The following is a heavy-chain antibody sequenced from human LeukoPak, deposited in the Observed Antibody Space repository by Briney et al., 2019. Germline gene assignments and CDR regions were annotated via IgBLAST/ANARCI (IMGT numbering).Heavy chain of an antibody. CDR3: ARVWTHYGSGTLRRAYYYYYMDV. V-gene: IGHV1-8*03. Sequence: ASVKVSCKASGYTFTSYDINWVRQATGQGLEWMGWMNPNSGNTGYAQKFQGRVTITRNTSISTAYMELSSLRSEDTAVYYCARVWTHYGSGTLRRAYYYYYMDVWGKGTTVTVSS. CDR1: GYTFTSYD. CDR2: MNPNSGNT. D-gene: IGHD3-10*01. J-gene: IGHJ6*03.